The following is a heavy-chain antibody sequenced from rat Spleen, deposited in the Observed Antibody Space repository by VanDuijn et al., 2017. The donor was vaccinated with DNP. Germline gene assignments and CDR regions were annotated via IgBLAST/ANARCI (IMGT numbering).Heavy chain of an antibody. CDR1: GFDFNTYA. J-gene: IGHJ3*01. V-gene: IGHV10-4*01. D-gene: IGHD1-9*01. Sequence: EVQVVESGGGLVQPKGSLKLSCAASGFDFNTYAMSWVRQAPGKGLDWVASIRIKTHNYATLYADSVKERFTISRDDSQSMVYLQMNNLKTEDTALYYCTVGTYYGYNYGFAYWGQGTLVTVSS. CDR3: TVGTYYGYNYGFAY. CDR2: IRIKTHNYAT.